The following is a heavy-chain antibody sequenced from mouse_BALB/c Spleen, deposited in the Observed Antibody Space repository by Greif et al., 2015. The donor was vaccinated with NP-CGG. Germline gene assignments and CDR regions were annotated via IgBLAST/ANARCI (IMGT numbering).Heavy chain of an antibody. D-gene: IGHD4-1*01. V-gene: IGHV1S130*01. CDR1: GYTFTSSW. CDR3: ARDWYFDY. Sequence: QVQLQQSGSVLVRPGASVKLSCKASGYTFTSSWMHWAKQRPGQGLEWIGEIHPNSGNTNYNEKFKGKATLTVDTSSSTDYVDLSSPASEDSAGYDCARDWYFDYWGQGTTLTVSS. J-gene: IGHJ2*01. CDR2: IHPNSGNT.